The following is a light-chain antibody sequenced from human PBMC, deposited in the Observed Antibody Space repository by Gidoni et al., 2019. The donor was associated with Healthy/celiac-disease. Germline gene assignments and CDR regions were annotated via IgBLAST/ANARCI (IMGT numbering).Light chain of an antibody. Sequence: QSALTQPASVSGSPGPSITISCTGTSSDVGGYNYVSWYQQHPGKAPKLMIYDVSNRPSGVSNRFSGSKSGNTASLTISGLQAEDEADYYCSSYTSSSTPYVFGTGTKATVL. J-gene: IGLJ1*01. CDR1: SSDVGGYNY. CDR2: DVS. CDR3: SSYTSSSTPYV. V-gene: IGLV2-14*03.